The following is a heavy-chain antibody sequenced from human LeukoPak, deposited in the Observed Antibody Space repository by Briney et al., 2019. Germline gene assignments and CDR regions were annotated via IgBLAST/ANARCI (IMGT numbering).Heavy chain of an antibody. CDR1: GGSISSYY. CDR2: IYYSGST. V-gene: IGHV4-59*08. Sequence: SETLSLTCTVSGGSISSYYWSWIRQPPGKGLEWIGYIYYSGSTNYNPSLKSRVTISINTSKNQFSLNLTSVTAADTAVYYCARGMYYYAGSGDYWGQETFVTVSS. CDR3: ARGMYYYAGSGDY. J-gene: IGHJ4*02. D-gene: IGHD3-22*01.